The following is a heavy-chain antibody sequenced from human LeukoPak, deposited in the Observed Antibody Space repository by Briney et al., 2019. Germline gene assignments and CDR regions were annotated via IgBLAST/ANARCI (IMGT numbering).Heavy chain of an antibody. V-gene: IGHV3-21*01. Sequence: GGSLRLSCAASGFTFSSYSMNWVRQAPGKGLEWVSSISSSSSYIYYADSVKGRFTISRVNAKNSLYLQMNSLRAEDTAVYYCARSLDLNIVVVTAIDYWGQGTLVTVSS. D-gene: IGHD2-21*02. CDR2: ISSSSSYI. CDR1: GFTFSSYS. CDR3: ARSLDLNIVVVTAIDY. J-gene: IGHJ4*02.